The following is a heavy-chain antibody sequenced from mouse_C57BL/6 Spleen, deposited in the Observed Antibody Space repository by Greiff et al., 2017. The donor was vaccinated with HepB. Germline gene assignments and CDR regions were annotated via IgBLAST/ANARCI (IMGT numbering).Heavy chain of an antibody. V-gene: IGHV5-17*01. D-gene: IGHD2-2*01. CDR3: ARGLRTLVYFDY. J-gene: IGHJ2*01. CDR1: GFTFSDYG. CDR2: ISSGSSTI. Sequence: DVMLVESGGGLVKPGGSLKLSCAASGFTFSDYGMHWVRQAPEKGLEWVAYISSGSSTIYYADTVKGRFTISRDNAKNTLFLQMTSLRSEDTAMYYCARGLRTLVYFDYWGQGTTLTVSS.